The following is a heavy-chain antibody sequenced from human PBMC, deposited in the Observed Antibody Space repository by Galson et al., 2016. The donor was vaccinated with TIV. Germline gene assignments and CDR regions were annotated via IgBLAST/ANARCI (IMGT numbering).Heavy chain of an antibody. J-gene: IGHJ3*01. Sequence: SLRLSCAASGFIFDEYAMHWVRQVSGKGLEWVAGISRSSDRRGYADSVKGRFTISRDNAKNSLYLEMNSLRPEDTAFYYCVKANIYSEEIMADGAFDFWGQGTRVTVSS. CDR3: VKANIYSEEIMADGAFDF. D-gene: IGHD2-8*01. CDR1: GFIFDEYA. V-gene: IGHV3-9*01. CDR2: ISRSSDRR.